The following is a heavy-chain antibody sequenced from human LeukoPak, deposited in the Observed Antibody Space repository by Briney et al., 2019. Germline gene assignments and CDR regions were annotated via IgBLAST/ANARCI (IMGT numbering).Heavy chain of an antibody. CDR1: GGSFSGYS. D-gene: IGHD3-16*01. V-gene: IGHV4-34*01. J-gene: IGHJ6*02. CDR2: INHSGIN. CDR3: AKKKVDVMGNQYYYYYGLDV. Sequence: SETLSLTCAFYGGSFSGYSLTWIRQPPGKGLEWIGEINHSGINHVNASLKSRVTISADTSKKQVFLSLSSVTAADTAVYYCAKKKVDVMGNQYYYYYGLDVWGQGTTVTVSS.